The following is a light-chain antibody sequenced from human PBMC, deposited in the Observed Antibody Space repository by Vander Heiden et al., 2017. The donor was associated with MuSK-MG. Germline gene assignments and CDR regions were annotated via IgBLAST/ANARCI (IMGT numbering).Light chain of an antibody. J-gene: IGLJ1*01. V-gene: IGLV2-8*01. CDR2: EVT. CDR1: SRNVGGNDV. CDR3: SSFAGSNLYV. Sequence: SALTPPPSASASPGQSVAISCTGTSRNVGGNDVFSWYQKHPGKPPNLIINEVTKRPAGAPGRFSGSKSGNTASLTVSVLQAEDDADYYGSSFAGSNLYVFGTGTKVTVL.